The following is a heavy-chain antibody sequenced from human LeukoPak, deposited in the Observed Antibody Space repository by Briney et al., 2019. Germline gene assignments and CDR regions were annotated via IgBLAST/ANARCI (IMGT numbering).Heavy chain of an antibody. Sequence: SETLSLTCTVSGGSISPYYWTWIRQSAGRGLDYIGRIHSGGTTNYNPSLTSRITLSVDTSKSQFSLKLTSVTAADTAVYFCARDSPNGYTHGHRYYYMDVWGKGTTVTVS. J-gene: IGHJ6*03. D-gene: IGHD5-12*01. V-gene: IGHV4-4*07. CDR1: GGSISPYY. CDR2: IHSGGTT. CDR3: ARDSPNGYTHGHRYYYMDV.